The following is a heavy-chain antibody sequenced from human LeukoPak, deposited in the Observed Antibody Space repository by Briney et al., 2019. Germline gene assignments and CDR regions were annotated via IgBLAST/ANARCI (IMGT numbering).Heavy chain of an antibody. Sequence: ASVKVSCKASGYTFTGYYMHWVRQAPGQGLEWMGGIIPIFGTANYAQKFQGRVTMTRDTSTSTVYMELSSLRSEDTAVYYCARGYYDSSGYYSEDWFDPWGQGTLVTVSS. CDR2: IIPIFGTA. J-gene: IGHJ5*02. CDR1: GYTFTGYY. D-gene: IGHD3-22*01. CDR3: ARGYYDSSGYYSEDWFDP. V-gene: IGHV1-46*01.